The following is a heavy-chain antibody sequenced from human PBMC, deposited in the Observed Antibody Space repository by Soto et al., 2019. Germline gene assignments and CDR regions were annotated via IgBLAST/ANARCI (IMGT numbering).Heavy chain of an antibody. J-gene: IGHJ4*02. CDR2: IYYSGST. CDR1: GGSISSSSYY. D-gene: IGHD6-13*01. CDR3: ARHGIAAADIDY. Sequence: QLQLQESGPGLVKPSETLSLTCTVSGGSISSSSYYWGWIRQPPGKGLEWIGSIYYSGSTYYNPSLMSRVTISVDTSKNQFSLKLSSVTAADTAVYYCARHGIAAADIDYWGQGTLVTVSS. V-gene: IGHV4-39*01.